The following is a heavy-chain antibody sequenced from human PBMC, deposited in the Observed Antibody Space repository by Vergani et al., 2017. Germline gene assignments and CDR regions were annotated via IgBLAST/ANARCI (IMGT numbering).Heavy chain of an antibody. CDR3: ASEACSSTSCYTGVYYYYGMDV. V-gene: IGHV5-10-1*01. J-gene: IGHJ6*02. CDR2: IDPSDSYT. Sequence: VQLVQSGAEVKKPGESLRISCKGSGYSFTSYWISWVRQMPGKGLEWMGRIDPSDSYTNYSPSFQGHVTISADKSISTAYLQWSSLKASDTAMYYCASEACSSTSCYTGVYYYYGMDVWGQGTTVTVSS. CDR1: GYSFTSYW. D-gene: IGHD2-2*02.